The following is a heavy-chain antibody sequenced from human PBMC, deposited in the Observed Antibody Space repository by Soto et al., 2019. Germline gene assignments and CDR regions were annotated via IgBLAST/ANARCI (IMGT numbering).Heavy chain of an antibody. CDR3: ASQLGRGYCSGGRCPKFDY. J-gene: IGHJ4*02. CDR2: ISGSGGST. D-gene: IGHD2-15*01. Sequence: EVQLLESGGGLVQPGGSLRLSCAASGFTFSSYAMSWVRQAPGKGLEWVSAISGSGGSTYYADSVKGRFTISRDNSKNTPYLQMNSLRTEDTAVYYCASQLGRGYCSGGRCPKFDYWGQGTLVTVSS. CDR1: GFTFSSYA. V-gene: IGHV3-23*01.